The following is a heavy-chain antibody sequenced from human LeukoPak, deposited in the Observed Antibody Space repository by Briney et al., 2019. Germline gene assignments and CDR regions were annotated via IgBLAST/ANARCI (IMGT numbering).Heavy chain of an antibody. D-gene: IGHD2-21*01. CDR3: ARLQKLPYYYIDV. V-gene: IGHV3-21*01. J-gene: IGHJ6*03. CDR1: GFTFNTYS. Sequence: GGSLRLSCAASGFTFNTYSMSWVRQAPGKGLEGVSSTTGINTYIYYGDAVKGRFTISRDKAKKSLYLQMNSLRAEDTAVYYCARLQKLPYYYIDVWGKGTTVTVSS. CDR2: TTGINTYI.